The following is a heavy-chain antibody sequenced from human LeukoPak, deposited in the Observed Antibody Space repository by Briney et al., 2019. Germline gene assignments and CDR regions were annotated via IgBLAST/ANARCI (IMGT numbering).Heavy chain of an antibody. CDR1: GFTFSSYS. J-gene: IGHJ4*02. CDR3: ARVQGSWVSGDSGN. V-gene: IGHV3-21*01. D-gene: IGHD3-10*02. CDR2: ISSSSYI. Sequence: RSLRLSCAASGFTFSSYSMNWVRQAPGKVLEWVSSISSSSYIYYADSVKGRFTISRDNAKNSLYLQMNSLRAEDTAVYYCARVQGSWVSGDSGNWGQGTLVTVSS.